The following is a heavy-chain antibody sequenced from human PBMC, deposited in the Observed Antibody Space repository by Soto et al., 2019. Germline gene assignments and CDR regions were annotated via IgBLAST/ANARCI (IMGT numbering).Heavy chain of an antibody. D-gene: IGHD5-12*01. J-gene: IGHJ6*02. CDR2: ISDTGSG. CDR1: GGSVISGSYY. CDR3: ARAHSGYDPLGMDV. V-gene: IGHV4-61*01. Sequence: QVQLQESGPGLVKPSETLSLTCTVSGGSVISGSYYWSWIRQPPGKGLEWVGCISDTGSGDYNPSLKSRVTISVHTSKRQFSRRLTSVTAADTAVYNCARAHSGYDPLGMDVWGQGTTVTVSS.